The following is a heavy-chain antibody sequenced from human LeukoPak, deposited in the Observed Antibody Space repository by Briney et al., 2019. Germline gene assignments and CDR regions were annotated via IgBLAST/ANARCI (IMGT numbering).Heavy chain of an antibody. J-gene: IGHJ6*03. CDR2: IYHSGIT. CDR3: ARDRSAWARGGYYYYMDV. Sequence: PSETLSLPCTVSAYSISSGYYWGWIRQPPGKGLEWIGSIYHSGITHYNPSLKSRVTISVDTSKNRFPLKLNSVTAADTAVYYCARDRSAWARGGYYYYMDVWGKGTTVTVSS. CDR1: AYSISSGYY. V-gene: IGHV4-38-2*02. D-gene: IGHD3-10*01.